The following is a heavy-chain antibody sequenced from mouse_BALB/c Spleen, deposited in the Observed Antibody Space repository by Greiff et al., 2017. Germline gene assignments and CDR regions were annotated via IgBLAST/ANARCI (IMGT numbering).Heavy chain of an antibody. Sequence: EVKLVESGGGLVKPGGSLKLSCAASGFPFSSYTMSWVRQTPEKRLEWVATISSGGSYTYYPDSVKGRFTISRDNAKTTLYLQMSSLKSEDTAMYYCTREDGYLFAYWGQGTLVTVSA. D-gene: IGHD2-3*01. J-gene: IGHJ3*01. CDR3: TREDGYLFAY. V-gene: IGHV5-6-4*01. CDR1: GFPFSSYT. CDR2: ISSGGSYT.